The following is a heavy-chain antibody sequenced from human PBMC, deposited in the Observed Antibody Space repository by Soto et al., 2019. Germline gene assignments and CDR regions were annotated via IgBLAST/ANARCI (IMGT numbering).Heavy chain of an antibody. CDR1: GGSLSGHY. CDR3: ARDRQDYDLWSGYDTEGPYGMGV. CDR2: INHSGGT. D-gene: IGHD3-3*01. Sequence: PSETLSLTCTVYGGSLSGHYWTWIRQAPGKGLEWIGEINHSGGTNYNSSLKSRVTISLDTSKNQFSLILLSVTAADTAMYYCARDRQDYDLWSGYDTEGPYGMGVWGQGTTVTVSS. V-gene: IGHV4-34*01. J-gene: IGHJ6*02.